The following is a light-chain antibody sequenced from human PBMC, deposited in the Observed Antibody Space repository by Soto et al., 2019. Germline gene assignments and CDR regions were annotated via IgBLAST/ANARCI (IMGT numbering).Light chain of an antibody. CDR1: SSNIGAGYD. V-gene: IGLV1-40*01. J-gene: IGLJ1*01. Sequence: QSVLAQPPSLSWAPGQRVTISCTVSSSNIGAGYDVHWYQQLPGTAPKLLIYGNSNRPSGVPDRFSGSKSGTSASLAITGLQAEDEADYYCQSYDSSLVVFGTGTKVTVL. CDR3: QSYDSSLVV. CDR2: GNS.